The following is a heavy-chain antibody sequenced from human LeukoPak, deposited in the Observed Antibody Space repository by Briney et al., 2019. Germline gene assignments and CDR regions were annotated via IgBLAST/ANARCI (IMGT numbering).Heavy chain of an antibody. CDR2: IFYTGNA. CDR3: ARTGSSSWYYFDY. D-gene: IGHD6-13*01. CDR1: GGSISGYH. V-gene: IGHV4-59*08. J-gene: IGHJ4*02. Sequence: PSETLSLTCTVTGGSISGYHWNWIRQSPGKGLEWIANIFYTGNADYNPSLKSRATISVDTSKNEISLILSSVTAADTAVYYCARTGSSSWYYFDYWGQGTLVTVSS.